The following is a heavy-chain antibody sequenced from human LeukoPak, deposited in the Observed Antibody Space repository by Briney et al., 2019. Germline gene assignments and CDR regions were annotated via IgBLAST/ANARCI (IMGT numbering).Heavy chain of an antibody. D-gene: IGHD3-9*01. Sequence: SETLSLTCTVSGGSISSYYWSWIRQPPGKGPEWIGYIYYSGSTNYNPSLKSRVTISVDTSKNQFSLKLSSVTAADTAVYYCAREDYDILTGLYGMDVWGQGTTVTVSS. CDR2: IYYSGST. V-gene: IGHV4-59*01. CDR1: GGSISSYY. CDR3: AREDYDILTGLYGMDV. J-gene: IGHJ6*02.